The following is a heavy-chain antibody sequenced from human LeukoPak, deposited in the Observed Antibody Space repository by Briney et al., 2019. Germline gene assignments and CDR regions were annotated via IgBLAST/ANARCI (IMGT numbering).Heavy chain of an antibody. Sequence: PSETLSLTCTVSGRSISSYYWSWIRQPPGKGLEWIGYIYYSGSTNYNPSLKSRVTISVDTSKNQFSLKLSSVTAADTAVYYCARGNDYVWGSDRYYGAFDIWGQGTMVTVSS. J-gene: IGHJ3*02. V-gene: IGHV4-59*01. D-gene: IGHD3-16*02. CDR1: GRSISSYY. CDR2: IYYSGST. CDR3: ARGNDYVWGSDRYYGAFDI.